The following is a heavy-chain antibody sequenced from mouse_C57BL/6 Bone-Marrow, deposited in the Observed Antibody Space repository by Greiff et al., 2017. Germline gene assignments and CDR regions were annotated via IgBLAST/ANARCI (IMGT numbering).Heavy chain of an antibody. Sequence: VQLQQSGAELVRPGASVKLSCTASGFHIKDDYMHWVKQRPEQGLEWIGWIDPENGDTEYATKFQGKATITVDTSSNTAYLQLSSLTSDDTAVYYCTRIAYWGQGTLVTVSA. CDR1: GFHIKDDY. V-gene: IGHV14-4*01. CDR2: IDPENGDT. CDR3: TRIAY. J-gene: IGHJ3*01.